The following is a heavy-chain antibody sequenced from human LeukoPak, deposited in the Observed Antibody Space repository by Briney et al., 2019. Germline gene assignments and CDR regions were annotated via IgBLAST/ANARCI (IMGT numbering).Heavy chain of an antibody. Sequence: GGSLGLSCAASGFTFSSYWMSWVRQAPGKGLEWVANIKQDGSEKYYVDSVKGRFTISRDNAKNSLYLQMNSLRAEDTAVYYCARDGKIKQQLVGNWGQGTLVTVSS. V-gene: IGHV3-7*03. CDR3: ARDGKIKQQLVGN. J-gene: IGHJ4*02. CDR2: IKQDGSEK. CDR1: GFTFSSYW. D-gene: IGHD6-13*01.